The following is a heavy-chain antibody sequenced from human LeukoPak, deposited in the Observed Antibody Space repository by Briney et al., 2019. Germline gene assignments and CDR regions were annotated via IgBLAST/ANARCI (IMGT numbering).Heavy chain of an antibody. CDR3: ARDYGGSSPFDY. Sequence: GGSLRLSCAASRFTFDEYGMSWVRQTAGKGLEWVSGINWNGRSIGYADSVKGRFTISRDNAKNSLYLQMNSLRAEDTAVYYCARDYGGSSPFDYWGQGTLVTVSS. CDR2: INWNGRSI. CDR1: RFTFDEYG. V-gene: IGHV3-20*04. D-gene: IGHD4-23*01. J-gene: IGHJ4*02.